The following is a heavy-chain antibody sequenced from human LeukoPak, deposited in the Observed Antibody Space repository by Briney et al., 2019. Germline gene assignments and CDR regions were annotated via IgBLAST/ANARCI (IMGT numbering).Heavy chain of an antibody. Sequence: GESLKISCRGSGYSFTNYWIGWVRQMPGKGVEWMGIIYPDDSDTRYSPSFQGQVTISADKSISTSYLQSSSLKASDTAMYYCARRDSGFEFFDYWGQGTLVTVSS. CDR1: GYSFTNYW. D-gene: IGHD5-12*01. V-gene: IGHV5-51*01. CDR2: IYPDDSDT. J-gene: IGHJ4*02. CDR3: ARRDSGFEFFDY.